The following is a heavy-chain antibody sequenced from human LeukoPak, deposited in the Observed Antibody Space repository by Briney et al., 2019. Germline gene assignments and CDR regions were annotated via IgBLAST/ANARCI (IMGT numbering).Heavy chain of an antibody. V-gene: IGHV1-69*13. CDR1: GGTFSSYA. D-gene: IGHD2-2*01. J-gene: IGHJ6*02. CDR2: IIPIFGTA. Sequence: ASVKVSCKASGGTFSSYAISWVRQAPGQGLEWMGGIIPIFGTANYAQKFQGRVTITADESTSTAYMELSSLRSEDTAVYYCARDYTSYCSSTSCPLEGYYYYGMDVWGQGTTVTVSS. CDR3: ARDYTSYCSSTSCPLEGYYYYGMDV.